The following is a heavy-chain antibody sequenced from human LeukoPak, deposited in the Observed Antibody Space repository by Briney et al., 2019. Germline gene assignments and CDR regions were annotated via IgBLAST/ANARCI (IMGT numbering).Heavy chain of an antibody. CDR1: GFTFSSYG. CDR2: IRYDGSNK. Sequence: GGSLRLSCAASGFTFSSYGMHWVRQAPGKGLEWVAFIRYDGSNKYYADSVKGRFTIFRDNSKNTLYLQMNSLRAEDTAVYYCAKGVLDYYYYYGMDVWGQGTTVTVSS. CDR3: AKGVLDYYYYYGMDV. J-gene: IGHJ6*02. V-gene: IGHV3-30*02.